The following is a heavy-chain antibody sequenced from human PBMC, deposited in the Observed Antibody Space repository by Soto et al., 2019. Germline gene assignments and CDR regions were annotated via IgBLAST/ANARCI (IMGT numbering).Heavy chain of an antibody. CDR3: ARGEDNGGWGAY. D-gene: IGHD2-8*01. J-gene: IGHJ4*02. Sequence: EVQLVESGGGLVQPGGSLRLSCAASGFTFSTYWMHWVRQVPGKGLVWVSRIDSDGSTTNYADSVKGRFTISRDNAKSTLDLQMNSMRVEDTAVYYCARGEDNGGWGAYWGQGTLVTVSS. CDR2: IDSDGSTT. CDR1: GFTFSTYW. V-gene: IGHV3-74*01.